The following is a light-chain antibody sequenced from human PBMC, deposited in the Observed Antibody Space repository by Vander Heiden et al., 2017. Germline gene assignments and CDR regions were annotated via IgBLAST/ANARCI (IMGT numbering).Light chain of an antibody. V-gene: IGKV1-39*01. CDR3: QQSYSTPIT. CDR1: QSISSY. Sequence: DIQMTQSPSSLSASVGDRVTITCRASQSISSYLNWYQQKPGKAPKLLIYAASSLQSGVPSRFSGSGSGTDFTLTISSRQPEDFATYYCQQSYSTPITLGKGTRLKIK. J-gene: IGKJ5*01. CDR2: AAS.